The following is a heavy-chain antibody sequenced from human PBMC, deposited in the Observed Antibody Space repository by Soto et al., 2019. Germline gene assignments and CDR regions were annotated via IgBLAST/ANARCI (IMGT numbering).Heavy chain of an antibody. Sequence: PGGSLRLSCAASGFSFSAYAMSWVRQAPGKGLQWVSGLVGSGGGIQYADSVRGRFTVSRDNSKNTLYLQMNSLRAEDTAVYYCAKDVNAGNGVWESFGMWGQGTEVTVSS. D-gene: IGHD2-8*01. J-gene: IGHJ3*02. CDR2: LVGSGGGI. CDR1: GFSFSAYA. V-gene: IGHV3-23*01. CDR3: AKDVNAGNGVWESFGM.